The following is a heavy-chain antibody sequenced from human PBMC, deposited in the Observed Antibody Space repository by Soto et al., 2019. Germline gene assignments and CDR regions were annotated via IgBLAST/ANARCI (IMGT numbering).Heavy chain of an antibody. CDR3: ARVYFKYDD. V-gene: IGHV3-7*01. Sequence: EVQLVESGGGLVQPGGSLRLSCVASKFTFSNYWLTWVRQAPVKGLEWVANIKEDGSEKYYVDSVKGRFTISRDNAKNSLYLQMNSLRAEDTAVYYCARVYFKYDDWGQGTLVTVSS. CDR1: KFTFSNYW. D-gene: IGHD3-10*01. J-gene: IGHJ4*02. CDR2: IKEDGSEK.